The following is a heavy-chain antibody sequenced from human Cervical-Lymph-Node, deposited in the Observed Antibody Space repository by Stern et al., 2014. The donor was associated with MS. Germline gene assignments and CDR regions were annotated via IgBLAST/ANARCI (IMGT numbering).Heavy chain of an antibody. CDR1: GDTFTTYA. CDR2: ITPISNAA. D-gene: IGHD1-1*01. J-gene: IGHJ6*01. Sequence: VQLVQSGTEVKKPGSSVTVSCKASGDTFTTYAISWVRQAPGQGPEWMGGITPISNAADYAQKCQGILTITADRSRSTAYMELSSLTSEDTAVYYCTREVGALAMDVWGQGTTVIVSS. V-gene: IGHV1-69*06. CDR3: TREVGALAMDV.